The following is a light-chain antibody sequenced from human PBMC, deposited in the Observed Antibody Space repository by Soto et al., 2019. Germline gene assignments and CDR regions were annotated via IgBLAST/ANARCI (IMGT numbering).Light chain of an antibody. CDR1: QSISYW. CDR3: QQYNNYWT. CDR2: KAS. J-gene: IGKJ1*01. Sequence: DIQMTQSPSTLSASVGDRVTITCQASQSISYWLAWYQQKPGKAPNLLIYKASSLESGVPSRFSGSRSGTEFTLTISSLQPDDFATYYCQQYNNYWTFGQGTKVEIK. V-gene: IGKV1-5*03.